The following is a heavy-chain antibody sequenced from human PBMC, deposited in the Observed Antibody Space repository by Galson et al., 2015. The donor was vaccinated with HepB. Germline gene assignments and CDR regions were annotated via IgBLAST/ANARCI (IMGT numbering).Heavy chain of an antibody. J-gene: IGHJ4*02. CDR1: GYILNTYG. CDR3: ARSEDFYGSGSPNPYYFDY. Sequence: SVKVSCKASGYILNTYGIVWVRQAPGRGLEWMGWISGHNGNTNYAQKFQGRVTMTTDTSTSTAHMELRSLRSDDTAIYYCARSEDFYGSGSPNPYYFDYWGQGTLVTVSS. V-gene: IGHV1-18*04. D-gene: IGHD3-10*01. CDR2: ISGHNGNT.